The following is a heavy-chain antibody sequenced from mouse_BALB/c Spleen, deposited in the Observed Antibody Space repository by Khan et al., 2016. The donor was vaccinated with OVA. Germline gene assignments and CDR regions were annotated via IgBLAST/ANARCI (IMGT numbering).Heavy chain of an antibody. CDR2: IWSDGFT. D-gene: IGHD1-1*01. J-gene: IGHJ4*01. CDR1: GFSLTSYG. Sequence: QVQLKQSGPGLVAPSQSLSITCTVSGFSLTSYGVHWVRQPPGKGLEWLVVIWSDGFTTYNSALKSRLSISKDNSKSQIFLKMNSRQTDDTAMYYCARGIYYFGSRYMDYWGQGTSVTVSS. CDR3: ARGIYYFGSRYMDY. V-gene: IGHV2-6*02.